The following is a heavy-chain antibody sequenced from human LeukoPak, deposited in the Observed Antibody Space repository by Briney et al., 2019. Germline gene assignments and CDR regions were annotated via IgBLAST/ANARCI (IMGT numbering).Heavy chain of an antibody. CDR3: ARGSGGYSYGYVDY. D-gene: IGHD5-18*01. Sequence: GGSLRLSCAASGFTFSSYAMSWVRQAPGKGLEWVAVISYDGSNKYYADSVKGRFTISRDNSKNTLYLQMNSLRAEDTAVYYCARGSGGYSYGYVDYWGQGTLVTVSS. V-gene: IGHV3-30*04. J-gene: IGHJ4*02. CDR1: GFTFSSYA. CDR2: ISYDGSNK.